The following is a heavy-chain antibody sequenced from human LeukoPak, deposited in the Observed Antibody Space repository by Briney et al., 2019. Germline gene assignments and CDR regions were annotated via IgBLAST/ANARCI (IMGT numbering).Heavy chain of an antibody. CDR1: GFTFDDYA. V-gene: IGHV3-21*01. Sequence: PGGSLRLSCAASGFTFDDYAMHWVRQAPGKGLEWVSSISSSSSYIYYADSLKGRFTISRDNAKNSLYLQMNSLRAEDTAVFYCAGEGYSGSYSYGMDVWGQGTTVTVSS. J-gene: IGHJ6*01. D-gene: IGHD1-26*01. CDR3: AGEGYSGSYSYGMDV. CDR2: ISSSSSYI.